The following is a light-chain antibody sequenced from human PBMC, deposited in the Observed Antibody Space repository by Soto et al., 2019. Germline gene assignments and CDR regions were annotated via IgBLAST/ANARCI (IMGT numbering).Light chain of an antibody. CDR3: QQYNSYSRT. CDR1: QNIDKW. CDR2: DAS. V-gene: IGKV1-5*01. J-gene: IGKJ1*01. Sequence: IHMTQSPATLSASVGDRVSITCRASQNIDKWLAWYQQKPQKAPKLLIFDASTLESGVPSRFSGSGSGTEFTLTISSLQPDDFATYYCQQYNSYSRTFGQGTKVDIK.